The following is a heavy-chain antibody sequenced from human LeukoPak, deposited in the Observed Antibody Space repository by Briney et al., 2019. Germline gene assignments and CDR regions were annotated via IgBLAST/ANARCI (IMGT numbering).Heavy chain of an antibody. D-gene: IGHD6-13*01. J-gene: IGHJ5*02. CDR2: IYPGDSDT. V-gene: IGHV5-51*01. CDR1: GYSFTSYW. CDR3: ACGRSRGSSWYREPGFDP. Sequence: GESLKISCKGSGYSFTSYWIGWVRQMPGKGLEWMGIIYPGDSDTRYSPSFQGQVTISADQSISTAYLQWSSLKASDTAMYYCACGRSRGSSWYREPGFDPWGQGTLVTVSS.